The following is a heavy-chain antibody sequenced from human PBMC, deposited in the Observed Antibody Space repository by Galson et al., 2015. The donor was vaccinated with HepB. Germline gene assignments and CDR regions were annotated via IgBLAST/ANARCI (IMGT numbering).Heavy chain of an antibody. CDR2: IYPRGST. J-gene: IGHJ3*02. CDR3: ARDPTPAYYDGSARDFDAFDI. CDR1: GGSISSYY. D-gene: IGHD3-16*01. V-gene: IGHV4-4*07. Sequence: TLSLTCSVSGGSISSYYWSWIRQPAGKGLEWIGRIYPRGSTNYSPSFKSRVAMSVDTSKNQFSLKLSSVTAADTAIYYCARDPTPAYYDGSARDFDAFDIWGQGTMVTVSS.